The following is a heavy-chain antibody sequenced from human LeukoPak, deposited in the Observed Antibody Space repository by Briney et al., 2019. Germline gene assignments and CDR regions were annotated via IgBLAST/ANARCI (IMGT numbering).Heavy chain of an antibody. CDR1: GGSISSSSYY. CDR3: ARDVIDSRSRAFDI. Sequence: SETLSLTCTVSGGSISSSSYYWGWIRQPPGKGLEWIGSIYYSGSTYYNPSLKSRVTISADTSKNQFSLKLSSVTAADTAVYYCARDVIDSRSRAFDIWGQGTMVTVSS. V-gene: IGHV4-39*07. D-gene: IGHD6-6*01. CDR2: IYYSGST. J-gene: IGHJ3*02.